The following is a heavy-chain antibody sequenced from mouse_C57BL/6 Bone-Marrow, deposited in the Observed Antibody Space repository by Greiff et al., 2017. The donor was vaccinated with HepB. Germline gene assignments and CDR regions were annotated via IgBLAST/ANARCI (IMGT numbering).Heavy chain of an antibody. CDR1: GYTFTDYN. V-gene: IGHV1-18*01. CDR2: INPNNGGT. CDR3: ARWSLGYYAMDY. J-gene: IGHJ4*01. Sequence: EVQLQQSGPELVKPGASVKIPCKASGYTFTDYNMDWVKQSHGKSLEWIGDINPNNGGTIYNQKFKGKATLTVDKSSSTAYMELRSLTSEDTAVYYCARWSLGYYAMDYWGQGTSVTVSS.